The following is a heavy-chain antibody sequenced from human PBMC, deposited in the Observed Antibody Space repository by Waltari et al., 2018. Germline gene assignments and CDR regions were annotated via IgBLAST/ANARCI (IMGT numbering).Heavy chain of an antibody. CDR3: ARRKVATMPDDAFDI. CDR1: GYPFTGYY. D-gene: IGHD5-12*01. V-gene: IGHV1-2*02. J-gene: IGHJ3*02. Sequence: QVQLVQSGAEVKKPGASVKVSCKASGYPFTGYYMHWVRQAPGQGLEWMGWINPNSGGTNYAQKFQGRVTMTRDTSISTAYMELSRLRSDDTAVYYCARRKVATMPDDAFDIWGQGTMVTVSS. CDR2: INPNSGGT.